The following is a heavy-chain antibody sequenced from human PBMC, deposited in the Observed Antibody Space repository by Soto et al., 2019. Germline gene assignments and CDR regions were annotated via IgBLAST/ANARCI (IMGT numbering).Heavy chain of an antibody. CDR3: ARRFDILTGYYPNWYFDL. V-gene: IGHV4-34*01. J-gene: IGHJ2*01. CDR1: GGSFSGYY. CDR2: INHSGST. Sequence: QVQLQQWGAGLLKPSETLSLTCAVYGGSFSGYYWSWIRQPPGKGLEWIGEINHSGSTNYNPSLNSRVTISVDTSKNQFSLKLSSVAAADTAVYYCARRFDILTGYYPNWYFDLWGRGTLVTVSS. D-gene: IGHD3-9*01.